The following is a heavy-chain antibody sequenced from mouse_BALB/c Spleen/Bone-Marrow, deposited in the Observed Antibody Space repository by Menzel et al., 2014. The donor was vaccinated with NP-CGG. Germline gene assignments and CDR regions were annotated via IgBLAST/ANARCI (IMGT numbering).Heavy chain of an antibody. V-gene: IGHV7-3*02. CDR2: IRNKANVYST. Sequence: EVKLVESGGGLVQPGGSLRLSCATSGFIFTDYYMSWVRQPPGKALEWLGFIRNKANVYSTEYSASVKGRFTISRDNSQSILYLQMNTLRAEDSATYYCVREEDGFYVGFAYWCQGTLVTVSA. CDR3: VREEDGFYVGFAY. J-gene: IGHJ3*01. D-gene: IGHD2-3*01. CDR1: GFIFTDYY.